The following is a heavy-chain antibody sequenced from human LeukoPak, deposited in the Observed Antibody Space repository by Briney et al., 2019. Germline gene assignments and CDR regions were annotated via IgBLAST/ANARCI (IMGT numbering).Heavy chain of an antibody. D-gene: IGHD2-15*01. Sequence: GGSLRLSCAASGFTFSSCGMHWVRQAPGKGLEWVAVIWYDGSNKYYADSVKGRFTISRDNSKNTLYLQMNSLRAEDTAVYYCARVGGGTPGAFDIWGQGTMVTVSS. CDR2: IWYDGSNK. CDR1: GFTFSSCG. J-gene: IGHJ3*02. CDR3: ARVGGGTPGAFDI. V-gene: IGHV3-33*01.